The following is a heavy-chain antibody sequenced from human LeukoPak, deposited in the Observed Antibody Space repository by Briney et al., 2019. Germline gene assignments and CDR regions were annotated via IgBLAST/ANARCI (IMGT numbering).Heavy chain of an antibody. CDR1: GGSISSSYQY. D-gene: IGHD6-6*01. CDR2: ISYTGST. J-gene: IGHJ4*02. Sequence: SETPSLTCSVSGGSISSSYQYWGWVRQPPGQGLEWVATISYTGSTHYNPSLKSRVTISVDASRTQPSLRLISVTAADTAVYFCARQGGIAARQDDDYWGQGTLVTVSS. CDR3: ARQGGIAARQDDDY. V-gene: IGHV4-39*01.